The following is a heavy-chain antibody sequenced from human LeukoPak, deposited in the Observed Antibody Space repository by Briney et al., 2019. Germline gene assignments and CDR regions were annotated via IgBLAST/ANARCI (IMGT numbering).Heavy chain of an antibody. D-gene: IGHD6-13*01. V-gene: IGHV4-4*07. CDR1: GGSISSYY. CDR3: AREGIAATVHFYYYYMDV. CDR2: IYTSGST. Sequence: KPSETLSLTCTVSGGSISSYYWSWIRQPAGKGLEWIGRIYTSGSTNYNPSLKSRVTMSVDTSKNQFSLKLSSVTAADTAVYYCAREGIAATVHFYYYYMDVWGKGTTVTVSS. J-gene: IGHJ6*03.